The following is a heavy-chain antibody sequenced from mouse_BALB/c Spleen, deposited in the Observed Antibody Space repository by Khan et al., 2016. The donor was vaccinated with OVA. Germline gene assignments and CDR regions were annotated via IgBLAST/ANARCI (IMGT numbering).Heavy chain of an antibody. Sequence: EVQLQESGPDLVRLSQSLSLTCTVTGYSITSGHSWHWIRQFPGNKLEWMGYIHYRGSINYNPSLKSRISITRDPSKNQFFLQSNSVTTEETATDYCARCDNDNSDYFDDWGEGTTLTGSS. D-gene: IGHD2-13*01. J-gene: IGHJ2*01. CDR2: IHYRGSI. CDR1: GYSITSGHS. CDR3: ARCDNDNSDYFDD. V-gene: IGHV3-1*02.